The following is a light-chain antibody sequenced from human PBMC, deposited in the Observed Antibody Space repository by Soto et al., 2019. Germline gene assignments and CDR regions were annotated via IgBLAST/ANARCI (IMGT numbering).Light chain of an antibody. J-gene: IGKJ2*01. V-gene: IGKV3-11*01. Sequence: EIVLTQSPATLSLSPGERATLSCRASQSVSNFLPWYQQKPGQAPRVIIYDASTRATGIPARFSGSGSGTDFTLTISSLEPEDFAVYYCQQRSYWPGTFGQGTKLEIK. CDR1: QSVSNF. CDR3: QQRSYWPGT. CDR2: DAS.